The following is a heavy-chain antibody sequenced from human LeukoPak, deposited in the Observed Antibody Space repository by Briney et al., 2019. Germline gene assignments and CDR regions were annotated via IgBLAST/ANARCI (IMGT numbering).Heavy chain of an antibody. CDR3: AKDLGDYSGTYYNSFDP. D-gene: IGHD1-26*01. J-gene: IGHJ5*02. CDR1: GFTFSSYA. CDR2: ISGSGVST. Sequence: GGSLRLSCAASGFTFSSYAMTWVRQAAGKGLEWVSAISGSGVSTYYADSVKGRSTISRDNSRNTLYLQMNTLRAEDTAVYYCAKDLGDYSGTYYNSFDPWGQGTLVTVSS. V-gene: IGHV3-23*01.